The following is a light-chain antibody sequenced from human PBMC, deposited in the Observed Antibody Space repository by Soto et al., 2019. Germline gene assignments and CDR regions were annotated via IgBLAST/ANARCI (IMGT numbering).Light chain of an antibody. CDR1: SREIGAYDY. V-gene: IGLV2-14*03. CDR3: SSHTSSNTRI. J-gene: IGLJ1*01. Sequence: QSVLTQPASVSGSPGQSIAISCTGKSREIGAYDYVSWYQQHPDKAPKLMIYEVSNRPSGVSNRFSGSKSVNTATLTISGLQAEDEADYYCSSHTSSNTRIFGTGTRSPS. CDR2: EVS.